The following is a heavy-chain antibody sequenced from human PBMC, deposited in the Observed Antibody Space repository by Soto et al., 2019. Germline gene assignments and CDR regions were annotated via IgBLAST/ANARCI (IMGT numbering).Heavy chain of an antibody. CDR2: ISGYNGNT. CDR1: GYTFSNYG. Sequence: QVQLVQSGAEVKKPGASVTVSCKTSGYTFSNYGINWVRQAPGQGLEWMGWISGYNGNTNYAQTVQGRVTMTTDTSTATVYMALTSQKSDATAIYYCSRFILVGGWFDPNYYRGMDVWGQGTTVTVSS. CDR3: SRFILVGGWFDPNYYRGMDV. V-gene: IGHV1-18*01. J-gene: IGHJ6*02. D-gene: IGHD6-19*01.